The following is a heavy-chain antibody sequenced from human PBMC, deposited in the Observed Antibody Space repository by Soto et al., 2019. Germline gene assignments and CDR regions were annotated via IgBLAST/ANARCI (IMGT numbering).Heavy chain of an antibody. V-gene: IGHV1-8*01. CDR3: ARSQWLVHGVNWFDP. Sequence: ASVKVSCKASGYTFTSYDINWVRQATGQGLEWMGWMNPNSGNTGYAQKFQGRVTMTRNTSISTAYMELSSLRSEDTAVYYCARSQWLVHGVNWFDPWGQGTLVTVSS. CDR2: MNPNSGNT. D-gene: IGHD6-19*01. CDR1: GYTFTSYD. J-gene: IGHJ5*02.